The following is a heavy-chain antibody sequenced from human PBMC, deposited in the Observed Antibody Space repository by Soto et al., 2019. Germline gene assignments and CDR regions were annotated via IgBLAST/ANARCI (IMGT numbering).Heavy chain of an antibody. CDR1: GFSLSTSGVG. J-gene: IGHJ4*02. CDR3: AHSIQTYYYGSGSYYGY. CDR2: IYWNDDK. V-gene: IGHV2-5*01. D-gene: IGHD3-10*01. Sequence: SGPTLVNPTQTLTLTCTFSGFSLSTSGVGVGWIRQPPGKALEWLALIYWNDDKRYSPSLKSRLTITKDTSKNQVVLTMTNMDPVDTATYYCAHSIQTYYYGSGSYYGYWGRGTLVTVSS.